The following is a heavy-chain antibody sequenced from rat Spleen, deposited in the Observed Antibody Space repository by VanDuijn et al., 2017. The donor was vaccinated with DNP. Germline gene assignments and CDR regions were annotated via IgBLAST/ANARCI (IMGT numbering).Heavy chain of an antibody. D-gene: IGHD1-12*02. CDR1: GFSLTSYA. V-gene: IGHV2-6*01. J-gene: IGHJ2*01. CDR3: ARSEYNDGGHYSGYFDY. CDR2: VSGGGST. Sequence: QVQLKESGPGLVQPSQTLSLTCTVSGFSLTSYAVGWVRQPPGKGLEWIAAVSGGGSTFYKSALKFRLSISRDTSKSQVFLKMNSLQTEDTAMYFCARSEYNDGGHYSGYFDYWGQGVMVTVSS.